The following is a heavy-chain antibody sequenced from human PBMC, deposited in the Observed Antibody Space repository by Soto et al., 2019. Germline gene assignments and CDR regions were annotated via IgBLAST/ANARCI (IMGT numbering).Heavy chain of an antibody. CDR2: INHSGST. J-gene: IGHJ5*02. CDR3: ATSNWFDP. V-gene: IGHV4-34*01. CDR1: GGSFSGYY. Sequence: SETLSLTCAVYGGSFSGYYWSWIRQPPGKGLEWIGEINHSGSTNYNPSLKSRVTISVDTAKNQFSLKLSSVTAADTAVYYCATSNWFDPWGQGTLVTVSS.